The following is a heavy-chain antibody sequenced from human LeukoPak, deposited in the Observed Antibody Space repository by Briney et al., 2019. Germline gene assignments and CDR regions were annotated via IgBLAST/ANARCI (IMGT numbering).Heavy chain of an antibody. D-gene: IGHD3-9*01. J-gene: IGHJ4*02. CDR1: GYTFTNYY. CDR2: INSSGGST. CDR3: TRERARYFGWDY. Sequence: ASVKVSCKASGYTFTNYYMHWVRQAPGQGLEWMGIINSSGGSTTYAQKFQGRVTMTRDTSTSTIYMELSSLRSEDTAVYYCTRERARYFGWDYWGQGTLVTVSS. V-gene: IGHV1-46*01.